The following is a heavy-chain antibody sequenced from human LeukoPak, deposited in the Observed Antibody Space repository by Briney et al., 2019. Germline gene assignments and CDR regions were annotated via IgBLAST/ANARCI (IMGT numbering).Heavy chain of an antibody. V-gene: IGHV1-18*01. CDR1: GYTFTSYG. CDR3: ARDHRGDYALYYYYYGMDV. CDR2: ISAYNGNT. D-gene: IGHD4-17*01. J-gene: IGHJ6*02. Sequence: ASVKVSCKASGYTFTSYGISWVRQAPGQGLEWMGWISAYNGNTNYAQKLQGGVTMTTDTSTSTAYMELRSLRSDDTAVYYCARDHRGDYALYYYYYGMDVWGQGTTVTVSS.